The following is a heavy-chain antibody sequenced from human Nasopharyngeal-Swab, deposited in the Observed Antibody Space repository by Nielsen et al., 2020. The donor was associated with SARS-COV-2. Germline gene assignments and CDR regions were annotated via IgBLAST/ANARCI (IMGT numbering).Heavy chain of an antibody. V-gene: IGHV1-46*01. CDR3: ARGGDPREVVAATDCFDP. CDR2: INPGGGSA. Sequence: WVRQPPGQGLEWMGIINPGGGSARYSQNFQGRVTMTRDTSTNTVYMELYGLTSEDTAVYYCARGGDPREVVAATDCFDPWGQGTLVTVSS. J-gene: IGHJ5*02. D-gene: IGHD2-15*01.